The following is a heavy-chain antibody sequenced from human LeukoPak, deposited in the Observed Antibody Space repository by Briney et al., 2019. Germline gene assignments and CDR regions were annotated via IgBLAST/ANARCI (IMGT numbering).Heavy chain of an antibody. CDR3: ARVTQSRGYSYSIDY. CDR1: GGSVSSGSYY. Sequence: SETLSLTCTVSGGSVSSGSYYWSWIRQPPGKGLEWIGYISFIGSTNYNPSLKSRVTISVDTSKNQFSLKLSSVTAADTAVYYCARVTQSRGYSYSIDYWSQGTLVTVSS. J-gene: IGHJ4*02. CDR2: ISFIGST. V-gene: IGHV4-61*01. D-gene: IGHD5-18*01.